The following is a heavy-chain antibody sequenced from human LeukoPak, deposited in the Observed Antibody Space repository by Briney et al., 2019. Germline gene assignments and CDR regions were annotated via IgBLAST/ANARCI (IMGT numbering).Heavy chain of an antibody. V-gene: IGHV4-59*08. Sequence: SETLSLTCTASGGSISGYSWSWIRQPPGKGLEWIAHIDYIGSTKYHPSLRSRVTISVDTSKNELSLKLTSLTAADTAIYYCARRLYSGGYGDWFDPWGQGTLVTVSS. CDR2: IDYIGST. CDR3: ARRLYSGGYGDWFDP. CDR1: GGSISGYS. D-gene: IGHD6-19*01. J-gene: IGHJ5*02.